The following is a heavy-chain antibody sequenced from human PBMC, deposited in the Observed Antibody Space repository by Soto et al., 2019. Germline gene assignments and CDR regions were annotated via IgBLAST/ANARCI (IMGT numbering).Heavy chain of an antibody. J-gene: IGHJ4*02. CDR1: GFTFSDYY. CDR3: ARAYYDSSGYSDY. CDR2: ISSSSSYT. V-gene: IGHV3-11*06. Sequence: GGSLRLSCAASGFTFSDYYMSWIRQAPGKGLEWVSYISSSSSYTNYADSVKGRFTISRDNAKNSLYLQMNSLRAEDTAVYYCARAYYDSSGYSDYWGQGTLVTVSS. D-gene: IGHD3-22*01.